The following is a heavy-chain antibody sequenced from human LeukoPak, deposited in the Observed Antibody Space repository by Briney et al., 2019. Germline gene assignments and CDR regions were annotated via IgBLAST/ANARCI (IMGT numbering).Heavy chain of an antibody. J-gene: IGHJ6*02. CDR3: ARDIVVVPAAISYYYYGMDV. CDR2: INPKSGGT. V-gene: IGHV1-2*02. CDR1: GYTFTGYY. Sequence: ASVKVSCKASGYTFTGYYMHWVRQALGKGLEWLGWINPKSGGTNYAQKFQGRVTMTRDTSISTAYMELSRLRTDDTAVYYCARDIVVVPAAISYYYYGMDVWGQGTTVTVSS. D-gene: IGHD2-2*01.